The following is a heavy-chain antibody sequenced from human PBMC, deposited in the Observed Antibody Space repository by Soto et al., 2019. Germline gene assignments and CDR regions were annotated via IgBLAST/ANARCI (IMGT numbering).Heavy chain of an antibody. V-gene: IGHV4-31*03. Sequence: SETLSLTCTVSGGSISSGGYYWSWIRQHPGKGLEWIGYIYYSGSTYYNPSLKSRVTISVDTSKNQFSLKLSSVTAADTAVYYCAREVLARAAGTGGAFDIWGQGTMVTVSS. D-gene: IGHD6-13*01. CDR3: AREVLARAAGTGGAFDI. CDR1: GGSISSGGYY. J-gene: IGHJ3*02. CDR2: IYYSGST.